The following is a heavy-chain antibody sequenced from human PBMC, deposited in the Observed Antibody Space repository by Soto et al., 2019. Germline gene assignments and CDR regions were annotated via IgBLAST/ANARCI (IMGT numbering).Heavy chain of an antibody. D-gene: IGHD2-21*02. CDR1: GFTFSMYW. J-gene: IGHJ6*02. Sequence: LRLSCVVSGFTFSMYWMHWVRQVPGQSPFWVSRISDDGTTTNYADSVRGRFTISRDNAGGSVYLQMSSLRAEDTAVYYCARVMCGDCSSYYYYSMDVWGQGTTVTVSS. V-gene: IGHV3-74*01. CDR2: ISDDGTTT. CDR3: ARVMCGDCSSYYYYSMDV.